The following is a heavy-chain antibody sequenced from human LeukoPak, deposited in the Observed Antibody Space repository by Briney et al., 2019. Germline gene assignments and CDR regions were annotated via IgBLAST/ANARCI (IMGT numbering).Heavy chain of an antibody. CDR2: IYYSGST. Sequence: SETLFLTCTVSGGSISSSSYYWGWIRQPPGKGVEWIGSIYYSGSTYYNPSLKSRVTISVDTSKNQFSPKMTSVTATDTAVYYCARARFLESYGPHAFDIWGQGTMVTVSS. V-gene: IGHV4-39*07. CDR3: ARARFLESYGPHAFDI. D-gene: IGHD3-3*01. J-gene: IGHJ3*02. CDR1: GGSISSSSYY.